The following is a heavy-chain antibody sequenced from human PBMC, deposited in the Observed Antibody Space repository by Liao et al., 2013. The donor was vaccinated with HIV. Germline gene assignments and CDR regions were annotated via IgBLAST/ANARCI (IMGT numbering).Heavy chain of an antibody. CDR2: INHSGNT. J-gene: IGHJ4*02. Sequence: QVQLQQWGAGRLKPSETLSLTCAVYGGSFSGYYWSWIRQPPGKGLEWLGQINHSGNTNYNSSLKSRVAISVDTSKNQFSLKVTSVTAADTAVYYCARSRWYSDFWSGYSTFDYWGQGNLVTVSS. D-gene: IGHD3-3*01. CDR3: ARSRWYSDFWSGYSTFDY. V-gene: IGHV4-34*02. CDR1: GGSFSGYY.